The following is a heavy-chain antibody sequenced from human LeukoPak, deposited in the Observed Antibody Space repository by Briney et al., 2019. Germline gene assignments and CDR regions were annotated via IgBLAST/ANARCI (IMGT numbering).Heavy chain of an antibody. CDR2: ISWNSGSI. CDR1: GFTFDDYA. J-gene: IGHJ4*02. D-gene: IGHD3-22*01. CDR3: ARESDSSGYYPDY. Sequence: PGGSLRLSCAASGFTFDDYAMHWVRQAPGKGLEWVSGISWNSGSIGYADSVKGRFTISRDNAKNSLYLQMNSLRAEDTAVYYCARESDSSGYYPDYWGQGTLVTVSS. V-gene: IGHV3-9*01.